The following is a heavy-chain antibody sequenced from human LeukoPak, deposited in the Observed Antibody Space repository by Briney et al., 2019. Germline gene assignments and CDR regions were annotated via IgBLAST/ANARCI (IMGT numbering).Heavy chain of an antibody. CDR3: ARDPNGDYLGAFDF. V-gene: IGHV3-23*01. CDR2: IRGSGDIT. J-gene: IGHJ3*01. Sequence: PGGSLRLSCAGSEFTFSSYAMSWVRQAPGKGLEWVSAIRGSGDITLYADSVKGRFTISRDNSKNTLYLQMNRLRGEDTAVYYCARDPNGDYLGAFDFRGQGTMASVSS. D-gene: IGHD4-17*01. CDR1: EFTFSSYA.